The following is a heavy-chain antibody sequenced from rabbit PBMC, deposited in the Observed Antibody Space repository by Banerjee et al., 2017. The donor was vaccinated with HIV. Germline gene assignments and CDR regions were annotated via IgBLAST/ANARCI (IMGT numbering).Heavy chain of an antibody. CDR2: IKTGSDST. J-gene: IGHJ3*01. V-gene: IGHV1S36*01. CDR1: GIDFNNYG. D-gene: IGHD6-1*01. Sequence: QQQLEESGGGLVKPGGTLTLTCKASGIDFNNYGVSWVRQAPGKGLEWIGYIKTGSDSTYYASWVNGRFTISKTSSTTVTLQMTSLTAADTATYFCARGGAVAGDGYGLWGQGTLVTVS. CDR3: ARGGAVAGDGYGL.